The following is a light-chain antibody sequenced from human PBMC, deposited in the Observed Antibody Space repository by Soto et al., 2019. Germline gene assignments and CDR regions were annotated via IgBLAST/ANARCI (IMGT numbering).Light chain of an antibody. J-gene: IGLJ1*01. CDR2: DVS. V-gene: IGLV2-11*01. CDR1: SSDVGGYNY. Sequence: QSALTQPRSVSGSPGQSITISCTGTSSDVGGYNYVSWYRQHPGKAPKLMIYDVSKRPSGVPDRFAGSKSGNTASLTISGLQAEDEAEYYCCSYAGSYTHDVFVTGTKVTVL. CDR3: CSYAGSYTHDV.